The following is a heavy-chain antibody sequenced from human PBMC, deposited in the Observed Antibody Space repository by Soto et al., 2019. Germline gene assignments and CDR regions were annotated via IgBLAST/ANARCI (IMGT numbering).Heavy chain of an antibody. J-gene: IGHJ4*02. CDR2: IYYLGST. CDR3: ARDGYDGSGSPYPAY. D-gene: IGHD3-10*01. CDR1: GGSMSEYF. Sequence: SEALSLTCSVSGGSMSEYFWSWIRQSPGKGLEWIGYIYYLGSTDYNPSLKSRVTISVDTSKRQFSLRLTSVTAADTAVYYCARDGYDGSGSPYPAYWGPGTQVTVSS. V-gene: IGHV4-59*01.